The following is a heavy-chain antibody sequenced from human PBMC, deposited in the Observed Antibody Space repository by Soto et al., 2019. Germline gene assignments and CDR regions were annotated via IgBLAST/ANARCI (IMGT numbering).Heavy chain of an antibody. J-gene: IGHJ6*02. CDR2: ISSSSSYI. D-gene: IGHD2-15*01. V-gene: IGHV3-21*01. Sequence: EVQLVESGGGLVKPGGSLRLSCAASGFTFSSYSMNWVRQAPGKGLEWVSSISSSSSYIYYADSVKGRFTISRDNAKNSLNLQMNRLRAEDTAVYYCARDEVVVVVAATRPYYYYGMDVWGQGTTVTVSS. CDR3: ARDEVVVVVAATRPYYYYGMDV. CDR1: GFTFSSYS.